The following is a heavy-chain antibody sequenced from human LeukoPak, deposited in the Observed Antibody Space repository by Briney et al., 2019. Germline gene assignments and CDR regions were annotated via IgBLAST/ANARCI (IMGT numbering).Heavy chain of an antibody. CDR2: IRYDGSNK. CDR1: GFTFSNYA. V-gene: IGHV3-30*02. D-gene: IGHD5-18*01. J-gene: IGHJ4*02. CDR3: AKGGYSYGPDLYYFDY. Sequence: GGSLRLSCAASGFTFSNYAIHWGRQAPGKGLEWVAFIRYDGSNKYYADSVKGRFTISRDNSKNTLYLQMNSLRAEDTAVYYCAKGGYSYGPDLYYFDYWGQGTLVTVSS.